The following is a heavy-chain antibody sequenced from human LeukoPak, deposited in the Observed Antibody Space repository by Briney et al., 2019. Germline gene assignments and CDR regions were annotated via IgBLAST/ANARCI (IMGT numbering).Heavy chain of an antibody. CDR2: IYPGDSDT. Sequence: GESLKISCKGSGDSFTSYWIGWVRQMPGKGLEWVGIIYPGDSDTRYSPSFQGQVTISADKSISTAYLQWSSLKASDTAMYYCARRDYYDSSGYFPYFDYWGQGTLVTVSS. CDR1: GDSFTSYW. CDR3: ARRDYYDSSGYFPYFDY. V-gene: IGHV5-51*01. J-gene: IGHJ4*02. D-gene: IGHD3-22*01.